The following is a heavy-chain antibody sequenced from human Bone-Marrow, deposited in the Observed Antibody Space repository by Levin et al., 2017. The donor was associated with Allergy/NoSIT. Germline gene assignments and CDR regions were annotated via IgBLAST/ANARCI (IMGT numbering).Heavy chain of an antibody. CDR3: VKDRRGKADWGDIVVVPAAILPELYYYYMDV. CDR1: GFTFSSYA. J-gene: IGHJ6*03. CDR2: ISSNGGST. V-gene: IGHV3-64D*06. D-gene: IGHD2-2*01. Sequence: PGGSLRLSCSASGFTFSSYAMHWVRQAPGKGLEYVSAISSNGGSTYYADSVKGRFTISRDNSKNTLYLQMSSLRAEDTAVYYCVKDRRGKADWGDIVVVPAAILPELYYYYMDVWGKGTTVTVSS.